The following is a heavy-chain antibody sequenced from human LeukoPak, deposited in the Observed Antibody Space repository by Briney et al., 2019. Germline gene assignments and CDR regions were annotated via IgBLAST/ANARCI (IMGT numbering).Heavy chain of an antibody. V-gene: IGHV4-4*02. D-gene: IGHD2-15*01. CDR1: GGSISSSNW. Sequence: SETLSLTCAVSGGSISSSNWWSWVRQPPGKGLEWIGEIYHSGSTNYNPSLKSRVTISVDKSKNQFSLKLSSVTAADTAVYYCARALGGYCSGGSCYYDDYWGQGTLVTVSS. CDR3: ARALGGYCSGGSCYYDDY. CDR2: IYHSGST. J-gene: IGHJ4*02.